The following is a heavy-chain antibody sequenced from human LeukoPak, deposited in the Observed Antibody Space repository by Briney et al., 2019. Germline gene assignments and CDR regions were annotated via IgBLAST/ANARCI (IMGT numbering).Heavy chain of an antibody. D-gene: IGHD2-15*01. CDR3: VRTDCTGGSCYPNSDY. J-gene: IGHJ4*02. CDR2: ISYDGGNK. Sequence: PGRSLRLSCAASGFTFSNYAMHWVRQAPGKGLEWVAVISYDGGNKYYADSVKGRFTISRDNSKNTLYLQMNSLRPEDTAVYYCVRTDCTGGSCYPNSDYWGQGTLVTVSS. CDR1: GFTFSNYA. V-gene: IGHV3-30*01.